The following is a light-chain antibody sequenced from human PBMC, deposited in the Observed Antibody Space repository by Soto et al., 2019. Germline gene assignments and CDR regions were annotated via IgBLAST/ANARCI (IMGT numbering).Light chain of an antibody. V-gene: IGKV3-11*01. Sequence: IAFTQSPGTLSLPPGERATLSCRASQSVSSSLAWFQQKPGQAPRLLIYDASNRATGIPARFSGSGFGTDFTLTISSLEPEDFAVYYCQQRSNWPPWTFGQGTKVDIK. J-gene: IGKJ1*01. CDR1: QSVSSS. CDR2: DAS. CDR3: QQRSNWPPWT.